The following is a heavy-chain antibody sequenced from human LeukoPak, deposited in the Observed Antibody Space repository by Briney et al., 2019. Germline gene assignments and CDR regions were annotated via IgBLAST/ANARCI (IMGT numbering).Heavy chain of an antibody. CDR1: GFTFSSYW. D-gene: IGHD6-19*01. CDR3: ARKYSSGWYGVAEYFQH. Sequence: GGSLRLSCAASGFTFSSYWMHWVRQAPGKGLVWVSRINSDGSSTSYADSAKGRFTISRDNAKNTLYLQMNSLRAEDTAVYYCARKYSSGWYGVAEYFQHWGQGTLVTVSS. CDR2: INSDGSST. J-gene: IGHJ1*01. V-gene: IGHV3-74*01.